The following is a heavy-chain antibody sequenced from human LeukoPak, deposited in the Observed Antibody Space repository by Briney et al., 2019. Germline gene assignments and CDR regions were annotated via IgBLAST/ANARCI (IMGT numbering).Heavy chain of an antibody. V-gene: IGHV3-33*01. J-gene: IGHJ4*02. CDR3: ARGATISHLGAGY. CDR2: IWYDGSNK. Sequence: GRSLRLSCAASGFTFSSYGMHWVRQAPGKGLEWVAVIWYDGSNKYYADSVKGRFTISRDNSKNTLYLQMNSLRAEDTAVYYCARGATISHLGAGYWGQGTLVTVSS. CDR1: GFTFSSYG. D-gene: IGHD3-16*01.